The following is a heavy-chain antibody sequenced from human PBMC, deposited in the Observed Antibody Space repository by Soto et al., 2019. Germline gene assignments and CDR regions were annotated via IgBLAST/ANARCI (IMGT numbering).Heavy chain of an antibody. J-gene: IGHJ4*02. V-gene: IGHV3-23*01. D-gene: IGHD3-22*01. CDR1: GFTFSSYA. Sequence: EVQLLESGGGLVQPGGSLRLSCAASGFTFSSYAMSWVRQAPGKGLEWVSAISGSGGSTYYADSVKGRFTISRDNSKNTLYLHMNSLRAEDTAVYYCAKSESVTMIVVVIYYFDYWGQGTLVTVSS. CDR3: AKSESVTMIVVVIYYFDY. CDR2: ISGSGGST.